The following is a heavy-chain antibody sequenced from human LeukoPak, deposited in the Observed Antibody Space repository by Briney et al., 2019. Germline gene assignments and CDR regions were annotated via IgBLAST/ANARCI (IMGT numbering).Heavy chain of an antibody. V-gene: IGHV4-34*01. Sequence: SETLSLTCAVYGGSFSGYYWSWLRQPPGKGLEWSGEINHSGSTNYNPSLKSRVNISVDTSKKQFSLTLSSVTAPDPAGYYFSRHVRAFRTQYYGSGSTPQPPLKSGLNRFDPWGQGTLVTVSS. D-gene: IGHD3-10*01. CDR1: GGSFSGYY. CDR3: SRHVRAFRTQYYGSGSTPQPPLKSGLNRFDP. CDR2: INHSGST. J-gene: IGHJ5*02.